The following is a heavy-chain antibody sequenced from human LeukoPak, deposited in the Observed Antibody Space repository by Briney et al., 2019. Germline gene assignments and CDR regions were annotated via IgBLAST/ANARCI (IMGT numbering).Heavy chain of an antibody. J-gene: IGHJ3*02. D-gene: IGHD3-10*01. Sequence: GGSLSLSCAASEFGMHWVRQAPGKGLEWVAFIYYDGSNIYYADYVKGRFTISRDISKNTLYLQMDSLRAEDTAMYYCARGRFGELSVATFDIWGQGTMVTVSS. CDR1: EFG. CDR2: IYYDGSNI. V-gene: IGHV3-33*01. CDR3: ARGRFGELSVATFDI.